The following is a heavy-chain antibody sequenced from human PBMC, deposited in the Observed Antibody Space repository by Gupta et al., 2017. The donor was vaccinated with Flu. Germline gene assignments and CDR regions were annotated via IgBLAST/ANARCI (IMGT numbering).Heavy chain of an antibody. CDR1: EFTFSSYA. Sequence: EVQLLESGGSLVQPGVSLRLSCAASEFTFSSYAMGWVRQAPGEGLEWVSGITASGDVTYYADSVKGRFIISRDNSKNTLYLQMNSLRAEDTAAYYCAKDPGGHSFGSWGQGTLVTVSS. D-gene: IGHD5-18*01. CDR2: ITASGDVT. V-gene: IGHV3-23*01. J-gene: IGHJ5*02. CDR3: AKDPGGHSFGS.